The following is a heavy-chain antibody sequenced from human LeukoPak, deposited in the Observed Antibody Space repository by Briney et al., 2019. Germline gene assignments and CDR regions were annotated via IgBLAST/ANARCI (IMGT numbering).Heavy chain of an antibody. J-gene: IGHJ1*01. CDR3: ARGPQDSSGVYPPGYFQH. D-gene: IGHD6-19*01. V-gene: IGHV4-61*02. CDR1: GGSISSSSYY. Sequence: PSETLSLTCTVSGGSISSSSYYWGWIRQPAGKGLEWVGRIYSSGSTNYNPSLKSRVTMSVDTSNNQFSLKLSSVTAADTAVYYCARGPQDSSGVYPPGYFQHWGQGTLVTVSS. CDR2: IYSSGST.